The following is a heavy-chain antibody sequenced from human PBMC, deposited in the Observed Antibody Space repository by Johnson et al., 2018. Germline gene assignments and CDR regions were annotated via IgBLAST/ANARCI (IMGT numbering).Heavy chain of an antibody. CDR3: AKSGAMDY. J-gene: IGHJ4*02. CDR1: GFISMPYA. V-gene: IGHV3-23*04. Sequence: EVQLVESGGGVVQPGGSLRLSCVASGFISMPYAMSWVRQSPRKGLEWVSAISGSDDNTYYADSVKGRFTILRDYSMNTLYLQMNNLRADDTAVYYCAKSGAMDYWGQGTLVTVSS. CDR2: ISGSDDNT.